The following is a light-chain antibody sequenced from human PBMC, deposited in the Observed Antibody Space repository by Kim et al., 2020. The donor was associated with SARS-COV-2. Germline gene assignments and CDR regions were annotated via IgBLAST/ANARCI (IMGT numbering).Light chain of an antibody. CDR1: QTVSSW. Sequence: ASVGDRVTITCRASQTVSSWLAWYQQKPGKAPKVLIYKASNLESGVPIRFSGSGFGTEFTLTISSLQPGDFAIYYCQQYDAYPWTFGQGTKVDIK. V-gene: IGKV1-5*03. CDR3: QQYDAYPWT. J-gene: IGKJ1*01. CDR2: KAS.